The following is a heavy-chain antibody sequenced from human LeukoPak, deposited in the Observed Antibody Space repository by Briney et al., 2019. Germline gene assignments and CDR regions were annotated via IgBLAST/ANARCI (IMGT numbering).Heavy chain of an antibody. CDR2: MKQDGSQK. CDR1: GFTFSSHW. J-gene: IGHJ4*02. V-gene: IGHV3-7*01. Sequence: PGGSLRLSCAASGFTFSSHWMSWVRQAPGKGLEWVANMKQDGSQKYYADSVKGRFTISRDNAKNSLYLQMDSLRAEDTAVYYCARVLPWSYYFDSWGQGALVTVSS. D-gene: IGHD2-15*01. CDR3: ARVLPWSYYFDS.